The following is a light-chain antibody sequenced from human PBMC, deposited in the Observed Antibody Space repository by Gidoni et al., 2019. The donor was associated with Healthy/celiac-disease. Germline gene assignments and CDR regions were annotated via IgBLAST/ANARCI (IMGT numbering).Light chain of an antibody. CDR3: QQYDNLPPTWT. CDR1: QDISNY. V-gene: IGKV1-33*01. J-gene: IGKJ1*01. CDR2: DAS. Sequence: DIQMTQSPSSLSASVGDRVTITRQASQDISNYLNWYQQKPGKAPKLLIYDASNLEKGVPSRFSGSGSGTDFTFTISSLQPEDIATYYCQQYDNLPPTWTFGQGTKVEIK.